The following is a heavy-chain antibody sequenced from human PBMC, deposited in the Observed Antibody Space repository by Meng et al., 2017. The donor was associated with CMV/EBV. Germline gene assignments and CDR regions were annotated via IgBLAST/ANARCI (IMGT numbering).Heavy chain of an antibody. J-gene: IGHJ6*02. Sequence: GSLRLSCTVSGGSISSYYWSWIRQPPGKGLEWIGYIYYSGSTNYNPSLKSRVTISVDTSKSQFSLKLSSVTAADTAVYYCARVRVPAATYYYYGMDVWGQGTTVTVSS. CDR1: GGSISSYY. CDR3: ARVRVPAATYYYYGMDV. D-gene: IGHD2-2*01. CDR2: IYYSGST. V-gene: IGHV4-59*01.